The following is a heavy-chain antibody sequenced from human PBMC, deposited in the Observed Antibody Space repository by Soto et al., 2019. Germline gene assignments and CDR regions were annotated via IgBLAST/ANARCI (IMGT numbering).Heavy chain of an antibody. J-gene: IGHJ4*02. CDR2: IIPIFGTA. CDR3: AREGGGGLGEHL. V-gene: IGHV1-69*12. Sequence: QVQLVQSGAEVKKPGSSVKVSCKASGGTFSSYAISWVRQAPGQGLEWMGGIIPIFGTANYAQKFQGRVTIPGDEPRTTAYRGLSSLRSENTAVYSGAREGGGGLGEHLWGQGTLVTVSS. CDR1: GGTFSSYA. D-gene: IGHD3-16*01.